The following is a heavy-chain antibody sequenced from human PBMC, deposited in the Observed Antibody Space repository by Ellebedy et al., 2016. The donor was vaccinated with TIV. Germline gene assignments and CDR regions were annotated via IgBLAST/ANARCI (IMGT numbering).Heavy chain of an antibody. CDR1: GFTFSTYT. J-gene: IGHJ4*02. CDR2: ISSTSSTI. CDR3: ARGVLSGY. Sequence: GESLKISCAASGFTFSTYTMNWVRQAPGKGLEWVSYISSTSSTIYYADSVKGRFTISRDNSKNTVYLQMNSLRAEDTAVYYCARGVLSGYWGQGTLVTVSS. D-gene: IGHD2/OR15-2a*01. V-gene: IGHV3-48*04.